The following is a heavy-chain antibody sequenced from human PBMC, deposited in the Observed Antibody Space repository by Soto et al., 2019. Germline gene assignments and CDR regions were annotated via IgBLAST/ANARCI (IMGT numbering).Heavy chain of an antibody. CDR1: GCSISSSSYY. CDR3: ARHVRPPYYYDSSGLYGMDV. CDR2: VYYSGST. J-gene: IGHJ6*02. Sequence: SETLSLTCTVSGCSISSSSYYWGWIRQPPGKGLEWIGSVYYSGSTYYNPSLKSRVTISVDTSKNQFSLKLSSVTAADTAVYYCARHVRPPYYYDSSGLYGMDVWGQGTTVTVSS. D-gene: IGHD3-22*01. V-gene: IGHV4-39*01.